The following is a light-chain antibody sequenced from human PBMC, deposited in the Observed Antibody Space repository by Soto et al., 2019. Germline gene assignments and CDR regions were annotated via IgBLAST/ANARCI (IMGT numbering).Light chain of an antibody. V-gene: IGKV1-39*01. CDR1: QSISNY. Sequence: IQMTQSPSSLSASVGDRVTITCRASQSISNYVNWYQQRLGKAPNLLIYAASSLQSGVPSRFSGSGSGRDFTLTISSLHPEDFATYYCQQSYHTLPLTFGGGTKVEI. J-gene: IGKJ4*01. CDR2: AAS. CDR3: QQSYHTLPLT.